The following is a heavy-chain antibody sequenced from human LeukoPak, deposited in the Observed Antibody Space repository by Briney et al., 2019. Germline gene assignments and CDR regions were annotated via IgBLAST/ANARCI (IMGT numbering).Heavy chain of an antibody. Sequence: GGSLRLSCAASRFTFSNYGVNWVRQAPGKGPEWVSYINSRSSTIYYADSVRGRFTISRDNAKNSLYLQMNSLKAEDTAIYYCAREVGTPQAFDIWGQGTMVTVSS. D-gene: IGHD1-26*01. CDR1: RFTFSNYG. J-gene: IGHJ3*02. CDR3: AREVGTPQAFDI. V-gene: IGHV3-48*01. CDR2: INSRSSTI.